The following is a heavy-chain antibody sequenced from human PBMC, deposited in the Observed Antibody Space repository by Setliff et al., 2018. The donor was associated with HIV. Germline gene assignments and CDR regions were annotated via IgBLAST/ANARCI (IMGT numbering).Heavy chain of an antibody. CDR2: IDPTSAYT. Sequence: PGGSLRLSCAASGFTFTDYVTTWVRYAMAWVRQAPGKELEWVSAIDPTSAYTYYADSVKGRFTISRDNSMNTLYLQMNSLRVDDAAVYFCAKAYTGTAFPYYFDFWGQGTQVTVSS. J-gene: IGHJ4*02. D-gene: IGHD5-12*01. V-gene: IGHV3-23*01. CDR1: GFTFTDYVTTWVRYA. CDR3: AKAYTGTAFPYYFDF.